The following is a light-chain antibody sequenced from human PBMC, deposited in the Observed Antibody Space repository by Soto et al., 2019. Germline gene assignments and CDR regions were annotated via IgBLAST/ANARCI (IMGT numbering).Light chain of an antibody. CDR2: DAS. Sequence: EFVLTQSPGTLSLSPGERATLSCRASQTVRNNYLAWYQQKPGQAPRLLIYDASSRATGIPDRFSGGGSGIDFSLSISRLEPEDFAVYYWQQFSSYPLTFGGGTKVEIK. CDR3: QQFSSYPLT. J-gene: IGKJ4*01. CDR1: QTVRNNY. V-gene: IGKV3-20*01.